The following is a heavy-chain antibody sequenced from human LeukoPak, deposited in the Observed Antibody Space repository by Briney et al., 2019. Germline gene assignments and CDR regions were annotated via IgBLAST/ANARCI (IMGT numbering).Heavy chain of an antibody. J-gene: IGHJ4*02. D-gene: IGHD3-22*01. CDR3: AKDLAEYYYDSSGYYSGFDY. Sequence: GGSLRLSCAASGFTFSSYGMHWVRQAPGKGLEWVAFIRYDGSNKYYADSVKGRFTISRDNSKNTLYLQMNSLRAEDTAVYYCAKDLAEYYYDSSGYYSGFDYWGQGTLVTVSS. CDR2: IRYDGSNK. CDR1: GFTFSSYG. V-gene: IGHV3-30*02.